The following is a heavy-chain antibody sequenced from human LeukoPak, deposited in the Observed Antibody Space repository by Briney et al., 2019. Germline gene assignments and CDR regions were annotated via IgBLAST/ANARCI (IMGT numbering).Heavy chain of an antibody. V-gene: IGHV3-74*01. D-gene: IGHD2-2*01. J-gene: IGHJ4*02. CDR2: IDPDGGGT. Sequence: GSLRLSCAASGFTFSTFWMHWVRQGPGKDLLWVSRIDPDGGGTTYADSVKGRFTISRDNSKNTLYLQMNSLRAEDTAVYYCASLSSTSSNYFDYWGQGTLVTVSS. CDR3: ASLSSTSSNYFDY. CDR1: GFTFSTFW.